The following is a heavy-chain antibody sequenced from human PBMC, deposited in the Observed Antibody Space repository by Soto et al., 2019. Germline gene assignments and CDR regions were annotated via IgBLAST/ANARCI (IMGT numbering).Heavy chain of an antibody. CDR2: ISSSGGST. J-gene: IGHJ4*02. CDR1: GFTFTSYA. V-gene: IGHV3-23*01. CDR3: AKDPKYCSSTSCFAY. D-gene: IGHD2-2*01. Sequence: EVQLLESGGGLVEPGGSLRLSCAASGFTFTSYAMTWVRQAPGKGLEWVSTISSSGGSTYYADSVKGLFTISRDNSKNTLYLQMKSLGAEDTAVYVCAKDPKYCSSTSCFAYWGLGTLVTVSS.